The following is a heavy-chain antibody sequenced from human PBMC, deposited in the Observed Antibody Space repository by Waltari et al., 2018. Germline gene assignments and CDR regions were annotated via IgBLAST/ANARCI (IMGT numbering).Heavy chain of an antibody. Sequence: QLQLQESGPGLVEPSETLSLTCTASGASISNNNYYWGWIRQPRGTGLQWIGSIHYIGDTYYSSSLKSRVIISVDTSNNQFSRRLTSVTAADTAIYFCARNQRGWFDAFDIWGQGTAVTVSS. J-gene: IGHJ3*02. CDR2: IHYIGDT. CDR3: ARNQRGWFDAFDI. CDR1: GASISNNNYY. V-gene: IGHV4-39*07. D-gene: IGHD6-19*01.